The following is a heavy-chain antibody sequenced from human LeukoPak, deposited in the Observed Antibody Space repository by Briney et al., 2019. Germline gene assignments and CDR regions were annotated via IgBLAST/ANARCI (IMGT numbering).Heavy chain of an antibody. CDR3: ARDYGSGRNPDSWYFDY. V-gene: IGHV1-69*04. CDR2: IIPILGIA. CDR1: GGTFSSYA. J-gene: IGHJ4*02. D-gene: IGHD3-10*01. Sequence: ASAKVSCKASGGTFSSYAISWVRQAPGQGLEWMGRIIPILGIANYAQKFQGRVTITADKSTSTAYMELSSLRPEDTAVYYCARDYGSGRNPDSWYFDYWGQGTLVTVSS.